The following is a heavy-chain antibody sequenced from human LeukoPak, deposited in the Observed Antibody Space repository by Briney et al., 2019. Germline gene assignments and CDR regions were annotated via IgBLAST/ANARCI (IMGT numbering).Heavy chain of an antibody. V-gene: IGHV1-2*04. CDR1: GYTFTGYY. J-gene: IGHJ4*02. Sequence: ASVKVSCKASGYTFTGYYMHWVRQAPGQGQEWMGWINPNSGGTNYAQKFQGWVTMTRDTSISTAYMELSSLRSEDTAVYYCARDRRNDGSGSQIFDYWGQGTLVTVSS. CDR3: ARDRRNDGSGSQIFDY. D-gene: IGHD3-10*01. CDR2: INPNSGGT.